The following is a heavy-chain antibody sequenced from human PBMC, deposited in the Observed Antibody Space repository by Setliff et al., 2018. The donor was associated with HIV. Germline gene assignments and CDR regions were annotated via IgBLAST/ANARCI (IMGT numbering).Heavy chain of an antibody. Sequence: GESLKISCKGSGYTFTSYGISWVRQAPGQGLEWMGWISAYNGNTNYAQKLQGRVTMTTDTSTSTAYMELRSLRSDDTAVYYCARATTHYNFWSGYSDYYYYYMDVWGKGTTVTVSS. J-gene: IGHJ6*03. D-gene: IGHD3-3*01. CDR3: ARATTHYNFWSGYSDYYYYYMDV. CDR2: ISAYNGNT. CDR1: GYTFTSYG. V-gene: IGHV1-18*01.